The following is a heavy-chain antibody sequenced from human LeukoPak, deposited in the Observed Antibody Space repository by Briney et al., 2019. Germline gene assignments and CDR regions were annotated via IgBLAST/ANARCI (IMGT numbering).Heavy chain of an antibody. CDR3: AKDLDIVVVVAAEDAFDI. CDR2: IYSGGST. V-gene: IGHV3-53*01. D-gene: IGHD2-15*01. J-gene: IGHJ3*02. CDR1: GFTVSSNY. Sequence: GGSLRLSCAASGFTVSSNYMSWVRQAPGKGLEWVSVIYSGGSTYYADSVKGRLTISRDNSKNTLYLQMNSLRAEDTAVYYCAKDLDIVVVVAAEDAFDIWGQGTMVTVSS.